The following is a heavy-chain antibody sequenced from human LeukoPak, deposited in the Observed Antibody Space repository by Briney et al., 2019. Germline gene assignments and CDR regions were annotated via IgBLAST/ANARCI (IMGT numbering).Heavy chain of an antibody. V-gene: IGHV7-4-1*02. D-gene: IGHD2-15*01. CDR1: GYTFTSYA. J-gene: IGHJ3*02. CDR3: ARVEAATSEDAFDI. Sequence: GASVKVSCKASGYTFTSYAMNWVRQAPGQGLEWMGWINTNTGNPTYAQGFTGRFVFSLDTSVSTAYLQISSLKAEDTAVYYCARVEAATSEDAFDIWGQGTMVTVSS. CDR2: INTNTGNP.